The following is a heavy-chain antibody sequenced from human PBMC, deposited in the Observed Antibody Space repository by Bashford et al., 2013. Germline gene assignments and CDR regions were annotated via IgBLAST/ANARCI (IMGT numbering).Heavy chain of an antibody. V-gene: IGHV3-21*01. Sequence: GGPVRLSCVGSGFTFSKYTMTWVRQAPGKGLEWIASISSNSRYIYYSDSXKGRLTISRDNAKNSQYLQMDSLGGADTAVYYCARAYGNYDSLKFDSWGQGVLVTVSS. CDR1: GFTFSKYT. J-gene: IGHJ4*02. D-gene: IGHD3-3*01. CDR3: ARAYGNYDSLKFDS. CDR2: ISSNSRYI.